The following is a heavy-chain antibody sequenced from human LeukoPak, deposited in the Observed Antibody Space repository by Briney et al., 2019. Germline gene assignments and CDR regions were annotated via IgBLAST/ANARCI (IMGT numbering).Heavy chain of an antibody. J-gene: IGHJ6*02. CDR2: ISSYGGST. Sequence: GGSLRLSCAASGFTFSSYTMHWVRQAPGKGLEYVSAISSYGGSTYYATSLKGRFTISRDKSKNTLYLQMGSLRAEDMAVYYCARLGYCSSTSCSLAQTYYDYGMDVWGQGTTVTVSS. CDR3: ARLGYCSSTSCSLAQTYYDYGMDV. D-gene: IGHD2-2*01. CDR1: GFTFSSYT. V-gene: IGHV3-64*01.